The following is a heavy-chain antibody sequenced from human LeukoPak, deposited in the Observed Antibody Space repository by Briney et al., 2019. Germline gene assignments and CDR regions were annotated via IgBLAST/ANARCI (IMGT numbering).Heavy chain of an antibody. V-gene: IGHV3-23*01. Sequence: GGSLRLSCAASGFTFSSYGMSWVRQAPGKGLEWVSAISGSGGSTYYADSVKGRFTISRDNSKNTLYLQMNSLRAEDTAVYYCAKGTPEYYYDSSGYYSLWGQGTLVTVSS. CDR2: ISGSGGST. CDR1: GFTFSSYG. J-gene: IGHJ4*02. CDR3: AKGTPEYYYDSSGYYSL. D-gene: IGHD3-22*01.